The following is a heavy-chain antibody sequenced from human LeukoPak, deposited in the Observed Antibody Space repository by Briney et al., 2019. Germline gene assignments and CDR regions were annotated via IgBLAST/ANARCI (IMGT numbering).Heavy chain of an antibody. CDR1: GFTFNNAW. V-gene: IGHV3-7*04. Sequence: GGSLRLSCAASGFTFNNAWMSWVRQAPGQGLEWVANINQDEGHKDYVDSVKGRFTVSRDNAKNSLYLQMNRLRVDDTAMYFCVRGVEYWGQGTPVTVSS. CDR3: VRGVEY. CDR2: INQDEGHK. J-gene: IGHJ4*02.